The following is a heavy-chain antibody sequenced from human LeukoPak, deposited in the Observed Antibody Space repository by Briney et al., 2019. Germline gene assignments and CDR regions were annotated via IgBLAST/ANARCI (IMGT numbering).Heavy chain of an antibody. CDR3: ARDDFGSY. J-gene: IGHJ4*02. D-gene: IGHD3-10*01. CDR2: IYYSGST. Sequence: KSSETLSLTCTVSGGSISSSSYYWGWIRQPPGKGLEWIGSIYYSGSTYYNPSLKSRVTISVDTSKNQFSLKLSSVTAADTAVYYCARDDFGSYWGQGILVTVSS. V-gene: IGHV4-39*07. CDR1: GGSISSSSYY.